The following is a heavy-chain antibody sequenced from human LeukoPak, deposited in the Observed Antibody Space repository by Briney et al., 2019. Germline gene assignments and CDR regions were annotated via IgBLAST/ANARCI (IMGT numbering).Heavy chain of an antibody. CDR2: IGTAGDT. D-gene: IGHD2-15*01. CDR3: AKDVMRCSGGCI. Sequence: GGSLRLSCAASGFTFSRYDMHWVRQVTGKGLEWVSSIGTAGDTYYPGSVKGRFTISRENAKNFLYLQMNSLRAEDTAIYYCAKDVMRCSGGCIWGQGTLVTVSS. J-gene: IGHJ4*02. CDR1: GFTFSRYD. V-gene: IGHV3-13*01.